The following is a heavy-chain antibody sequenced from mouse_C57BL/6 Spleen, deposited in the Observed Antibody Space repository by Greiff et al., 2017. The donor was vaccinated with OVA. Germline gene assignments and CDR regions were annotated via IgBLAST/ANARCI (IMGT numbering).Heavy chain of an antibody. D-gene: IGHD2-4*01. CDR3: ARRVYYDYDRYFDV. CDR1: GYTFTDYY. CDR2: INPNNGGT. J-gene: IGHJ1*03. V-gene: IGHV1-26*01. Sequence: VQLQQSGPELVKPGASVKISCKASGYTFTDYYMNWVKQSHGKSLEWIGDINPNNGGTSYNQKFKGKATLTVDKSSSTAYMELRSLTSEDSAVYYCARRVYYDYDRYFDVWGTGTTVTVSS.